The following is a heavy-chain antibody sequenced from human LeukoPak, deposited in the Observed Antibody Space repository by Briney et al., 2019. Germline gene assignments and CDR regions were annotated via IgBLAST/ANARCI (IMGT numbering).Heavy chain of an antibody. CDR1: GFTVSSNY. J-gene: IGHJ6*02. V-gene: IGHV3-66*01. CDR2: IYSGGST. D-gene: IGHD4-17*01. CDR3: ARDLSYGDYYYYGMDV. Sequence: GGSLRLSSAASGFTVSSNYMSWVRQAPGKGLEWVSVIYSGGSTYYADSVKGRFTISRDNSKNTLYLQMNSLRAEDTAVYYCARDLSYGDYYYYGMDVWGQGTTVTVSS.